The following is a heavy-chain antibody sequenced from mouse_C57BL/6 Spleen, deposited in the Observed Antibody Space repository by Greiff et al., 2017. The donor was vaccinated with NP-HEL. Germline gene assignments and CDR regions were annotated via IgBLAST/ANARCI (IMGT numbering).Heavy chain of an antibody. D-gene: IGHD2-4*01. Sequence: VQLQQSGAELVKPGASVTISCTASGYAFSSYWMNWVKQRPGKGLEWIGQIYPADGDTNYNGKFKGKATLTADKSSSTAYMQLSSLTSEDSAVYYYGRRDYDYDEGWFAYWGQGTLVTVSA. CDR2: IYPADGDT. J-gene: IGHJ3*01. CDR3: GRRDYDYDEGWFAY. V-gene: IGHV1-80*01. CDR1: GYAFSSYW.